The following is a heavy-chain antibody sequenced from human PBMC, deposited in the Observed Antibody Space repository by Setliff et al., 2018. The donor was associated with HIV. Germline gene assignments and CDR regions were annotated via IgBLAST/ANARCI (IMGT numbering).Heavy chain of an antibody. CDR2: IYTSGST. CDR3: ARGRTQWPNYNYFDP. J-gene: IGHJ5*02. V-gene: IGHV4-61*02. D-gene: IGHD6-19*01. Sequence: PSETLSLTCAVSGYSISSGYYWGWIRQPAGKGLEWIGRIYTSGSTNYNPSLKSRVTVSVDTSKSQFSLKLSSLTAADTAVYYCARGRTQWPNYNYFDPWGLGTLVTVSS. CDR1: GYSISSGYY.